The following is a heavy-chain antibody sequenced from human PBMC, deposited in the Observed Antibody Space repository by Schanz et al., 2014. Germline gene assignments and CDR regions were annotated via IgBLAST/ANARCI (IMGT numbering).Heavy chain of an antibody. Sequence: VQLVESGGGLVKPGGSLRLSCAASGFTFSSYSMNWVRQAPGKGLEWVSTISASGGSTYYADSVKGRFTISRDNAKNSLYLQMNSLRAEDTAVYYCARPRFDYGEVDYWGQGTLVTVSS. CDR3: ARPRFDYGEVDY. CDR1: GFTFSSYS. V-gene: IGHV3-21*01. CDR2: ISASGGST. J-gene: IGHJ4*02. D-gene: IGHD4-17*01.